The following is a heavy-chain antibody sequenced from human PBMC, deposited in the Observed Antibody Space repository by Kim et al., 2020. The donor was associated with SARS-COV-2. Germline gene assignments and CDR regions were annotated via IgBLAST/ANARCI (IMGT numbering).Heavy chain of an antibody. D-gene: IGHD2-2*01. J-gene: IGHJ4*02. Sequence: SETLSLTCAVYGGSFSGYYWSWIRQPPGKGLEWIGEINHSGSTNYNPSLKSRVTISVDTSKNQFSLKLSSVTAADTAVYYCARGLGYCSSTSCLGWGQGTLVTVSS. V-gene: IGHV4-34*01. CDR2: INHSGST. CDR3: ARGLGYCSSTSCLG. CDR1: GGSFSGYY.